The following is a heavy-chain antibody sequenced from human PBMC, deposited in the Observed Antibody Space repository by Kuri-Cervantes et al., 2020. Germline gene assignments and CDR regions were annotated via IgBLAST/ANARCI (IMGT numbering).Heavy chain of an antibody. Sequence: ASVKVSCKASGYTFTDYYIHWVRQAPGQGLEWMGIINPSNGDTRFAQRFQGRVTMTRVTSASTVYMELSSLRSEDTAVYYCARDRSGSYSGREGLGYWGQETLVTVSS. V-gene: IGHV1-46*01. D-gene: IGHD1-26*01. J-gene: IGHJ4*01. CDR2: INPSNGDT. CDR1: GYTFTDYY. CDR3: ARDRSGSYSGREGLGY.